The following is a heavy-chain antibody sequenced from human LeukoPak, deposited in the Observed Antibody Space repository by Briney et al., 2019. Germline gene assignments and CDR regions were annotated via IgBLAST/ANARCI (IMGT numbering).Heavy chain of an antibody. CDR2: INHSRST. CDR3: ARGRSSGYPYYYYYMDV. CDR1: GGSFSGYY. V-gene: IGHV4-34*01. J-gene: IGHJ6*03. D-gene: IGHD3-22*01. Sequence: SETLSLTCAVYGGSFSGYYWSWIRQPPGKGLEWIGEINHSRSTNYNPSLESRVTTSVDTSKDQFSLKVSSVTAADTAVYYCARGRSSGYPYYYYYMDVWGKGTTVTVSS.